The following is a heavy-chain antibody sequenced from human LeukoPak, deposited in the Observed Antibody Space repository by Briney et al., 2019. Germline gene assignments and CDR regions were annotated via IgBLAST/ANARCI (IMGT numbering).Heavy chain of an antibody. CDR3: VRYTLGHYDAFDI. J-gene: IGHJ3*02. D-gene: IGHD1/OR15-1a*01. V-gene: IGHV4-59*01. CDR1: GGSISGYY. CDR2: IYYSGSI. Sequence: SETLSLTCTVSGGSISGYYWSWIRQPPGKGLEWIGYIYYSGSINYNSSLKSRVTISVDTSRNQFSLKLSSMTAADTAVYYCVRYTLGHYDAFDIWGQGTMVTVSS.